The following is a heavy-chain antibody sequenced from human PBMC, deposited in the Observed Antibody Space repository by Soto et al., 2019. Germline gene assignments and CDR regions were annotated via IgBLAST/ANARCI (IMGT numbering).Heavy chain of an antibody. Sequence: QPGGSLRLSCTASGFTFGGYAMSWVRQAPGKGLEWVGFIRSKAYGGPTEYAAAVKGRFTISRDDSKSTAYLQMNSLKSEDTGAYYCTSGRAYYDYWGQGTLVTVSS. CDR2: IRSKAYGGPT. CDR1: GFTFGGYA. CDR3: TSGRAYYDY. J-gene: IGHJ4*02. D-gene: IGHD1-26*01. V-gene: IGHV3-49*04.